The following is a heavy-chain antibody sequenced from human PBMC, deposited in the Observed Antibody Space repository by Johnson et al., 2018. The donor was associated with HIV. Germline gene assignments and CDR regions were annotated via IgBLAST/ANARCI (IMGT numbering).Heavy chain of an antibody. J-gene: IGHJ3*01. V-gene: IGHV3-30*19. D-gene: IGHD4-23*01. CDR3: AKDDQNSSQGDAFDV. CDR1: GFTFRSYG. CDR2: ISYDGSNK. Sequence: QVQLVESGGGVVQPGRSLRLSCAASGFTFRSYGMHWVRQAPGKGLEWVAVISYDGSNKYYADSVKGRFTISRDNSKNTLYLQMNSLRAEDTAVYYCAKDDQNSSQGDAFDVWGQGTMVTVAS.